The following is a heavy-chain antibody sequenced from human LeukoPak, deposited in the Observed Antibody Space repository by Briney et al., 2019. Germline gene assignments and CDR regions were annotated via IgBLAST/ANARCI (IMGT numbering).Heavy chain of an antibody. J-gene: IGHJ4*02. CDR2: IYNSGST. CDR1: GGSASRGSYY. D-gene: IGHD2-15*01. V-gene: IGHV4-61*01. Sequence: SETPSLTCTVSGGSASRGSYYWSWIRQPPGKGLEWIGYIYNSGSTNYNPSLKSRVTISVDTSKNQFSLKLSSVTAADTAVYYCARALREGWDCSGATCYSFGYWGQGTLVTVSS. CDR3: ARALREGWDCSGATCYSFGY.